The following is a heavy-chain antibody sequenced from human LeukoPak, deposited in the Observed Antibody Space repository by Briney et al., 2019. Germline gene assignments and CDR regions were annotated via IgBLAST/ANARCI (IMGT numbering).Heavy chain of an antibody. D-gene: IGHD6-13*01. Sequence: SVKVSCKASGGTFSSYAISWVRQAPGQGLEWMGRIIPISGIANYAQKFQGRVTITADKSTSTAYMELSSLRSEDTAVYYCAREEDLWAAAGTIDYWGQGTLVTVSS. CDR2: IIPISGIA. CDR3: AREEDLWAAAGTIDY. CDR1: GGTFSSYA. V-gene: IGHV1-69*04. J-gene: IGHJ4*02.